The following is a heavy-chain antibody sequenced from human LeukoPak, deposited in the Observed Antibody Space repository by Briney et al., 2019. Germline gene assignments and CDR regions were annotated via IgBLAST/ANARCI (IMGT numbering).Heavy chain of an antibody. CDR3: ASWGLRLGTFFDY. CDR2: IYYSGST. V-gene: IGHV4-39*07. J-gene: IGHJ4*02. D-gene: IGHD5-12*01. Sequence: NASETLSLTCTVSGDSISSGSYYWGWIRQPPGKGLEWIGSIYYSGSTNYNPSLKSRVTISVDTSKNQFSLKLSSVTAADTAVYYCASWGLRLGTFFDYWGQGTLVTVSS. CDR1: GDSISSGSYY.